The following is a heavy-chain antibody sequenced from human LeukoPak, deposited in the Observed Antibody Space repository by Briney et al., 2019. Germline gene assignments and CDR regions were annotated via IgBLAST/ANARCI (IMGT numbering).Heavy chain of an antibody. V-gene: IGHV3-23*01. J-gene: IGHJ5*02. CDR2: ISGSGGST. Sequence: GGSLRLSCAASGFTFSTYAMTWVRQAPGKGLEWVSAISGSGGSTYYADSVKGRFTISRDNSKNTLYLQMNSLRAEDTAVYYCAKDYGPSIAAARWFDPWGQGTLVTVSS. CDR1: GFTFSTYA. D-gene: IGHD6-13*01. CDR3: AKDYGPSIAAARWFDP.